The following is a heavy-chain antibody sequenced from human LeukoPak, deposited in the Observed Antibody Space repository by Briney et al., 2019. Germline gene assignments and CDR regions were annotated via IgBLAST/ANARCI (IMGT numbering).Heavy chain of an antibody. D-gene: IGHD2-21*01. V-gene: IGHV3-23*01. Sequence: GGSLRLSCVGSGFTFRSHAMSWVRQAPEKGLEFVSGIYENGGTTYYADSVKGRFSISRDNSKNTLYLQMDSLRGEDTAVYYCAKDFRIGYSAHFDYWGRGAPVTVSS. CDR1: GFTFRSHA. CDR2: IYENGGTT. J-gene: IGHJ4*02. CDR3: AKDFRIGYSAHFDY.